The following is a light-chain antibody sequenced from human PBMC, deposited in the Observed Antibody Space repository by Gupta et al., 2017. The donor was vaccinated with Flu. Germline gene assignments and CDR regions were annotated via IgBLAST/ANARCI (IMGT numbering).Light chain of an antibody. CDR2: DDS. V-gene: IGLV3-10*01. CDR3: CSKASGSTHNV. Sequence: GQTARITSCGDACRNKYAYWYQQKPGQAPVLIIYDDSKRPSGITGRFSGSSSGNTATLTIGGVQVEDETDYYWCSKASGSTHNVFGAGTNVTVL. J-gene: IGLJ1*01. CDR1: ACRNKY.